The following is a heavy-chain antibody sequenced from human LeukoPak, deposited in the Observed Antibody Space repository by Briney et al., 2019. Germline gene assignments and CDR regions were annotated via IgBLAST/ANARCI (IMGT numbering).Heavy chain of an antibody. V-gene: IGHV3-23*01. CDR3: ARDLGVIQAAGVDY. D-gene: IGHD6-13*01. Sequence: GGSLRLSCAASGFTFSSYSMSWVRQAPGKGLEWVSAISGSGGTTIYADSVKGRFTISRDNAKNSLYLQMNSLRDEDTAVYYCARDLGVIQAAGVDYWGQGSLVTVSS. CDR2: ISGSGGTT. J-gene: IGHJ4*02. CDR1: GFTFSSYS.